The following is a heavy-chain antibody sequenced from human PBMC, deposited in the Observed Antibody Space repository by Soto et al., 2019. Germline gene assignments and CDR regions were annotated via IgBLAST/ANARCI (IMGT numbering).Heavy chain of an antibody. CDR1: GFVFRSYG. Sequence: QVQLVESGGGVVQPGRSLRLSCAASGFVFRSYGMHWVRQAPGKGLEWVGVIWHDGSHQYYADSVKCRFTISRDNSKNTLSLQMNSLRAEDTAVYYCAREAYGGEGPLDCWGQGTLVTVSS. J-gene: IGHJ4*02. CDR2: IWHDGSHQ. V-gene: IGHV3-33*01. CDR3: AREAYGGEGPLDC. D-gene: IGHD2-21*01.